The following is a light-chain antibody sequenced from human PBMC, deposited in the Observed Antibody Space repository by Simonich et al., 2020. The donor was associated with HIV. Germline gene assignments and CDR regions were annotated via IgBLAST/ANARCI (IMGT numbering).Light chain of an antibody. Sequence: DIVMTQSPDSLAVSLGERATINCKSSQSVLHSSNNKNYLVWYQQKPGQPPNLLIYWASTLESGVPDRFSGSGSGTDFTLTISSLQAEDVAVYYCQQYYSTPRTFGQGTKVEIK. V-gene: IGKV4-1*01. J-gene: IGKJ1*01. CDR2: WAS. CDR1: QSVLHSSNNKNY. CDR3: QQYYSTPRT.